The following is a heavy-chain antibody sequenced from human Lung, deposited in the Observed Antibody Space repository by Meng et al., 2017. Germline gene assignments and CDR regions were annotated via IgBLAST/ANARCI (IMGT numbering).Heavy chain of an antibody. J-gene: IGHJ4*02. D-gene: IGHD4-11*01. V-gene: IGHV4-34*01. CDR2: INHSGST. CDR1: GGSFSDHY. CDR3: ARGPTTMAHDFDY. Sequence: QVQLQQWGAGPFKPSEPLSLPCVVSGGSFSDHYWSWIRQPPGKWLEWIGEINHSGSTNYNPSLESRATISVDTSQNNLSLKLSSVTAADSAVYYCARGPTTMAHDFDYWGQGTLVTVSS.